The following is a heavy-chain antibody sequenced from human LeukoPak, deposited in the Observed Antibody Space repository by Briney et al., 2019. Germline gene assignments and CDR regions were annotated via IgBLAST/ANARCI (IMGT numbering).Heavy chain of an antibody. Sequence: PGGSLRLSCAASGFTFSSYSMNWVCQAPGKGLEWVSSISSSSSYIYYADSVKGRFTISRDNAKNSLYLQMNSLRAEDTAVYYCARDELGIRTKFDYWGQGTLVTVSS. D-gene: IGHD7-27*01. CDR2: ISSSSSYI. CDR3: ARDELGIRTKFDY. J-gene: IGHJ4*02. CDR1: GFTFSSYS. V-gene: IGHV3-21*01.